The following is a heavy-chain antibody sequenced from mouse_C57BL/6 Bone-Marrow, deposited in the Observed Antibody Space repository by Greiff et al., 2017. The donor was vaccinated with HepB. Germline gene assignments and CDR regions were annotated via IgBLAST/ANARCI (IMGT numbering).Heavy chain of an antibody. V-gene: IGHV1-82*01. CDR2: IYPGDGDT. D-gene: IGHD2-1*01. J-gene: IGHJ3*01. CDR3: GSYGHCGFAD. Sequence: QVQLKQSGPELVKPGASVKISCKASGYAFSSSWMNWVKQRPGKGLEWIGRIYPGDGDTNYNGKFKGKATLTADKSSSTAYMQLSSLTSEDSAVYFCGSYGHCGFADWGQGTLVTVSA. CDR1: GYAFSSSW.